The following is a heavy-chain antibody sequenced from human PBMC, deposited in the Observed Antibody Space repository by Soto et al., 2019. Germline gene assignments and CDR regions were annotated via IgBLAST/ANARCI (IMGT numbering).Heavy chain of an antibody. CDR2: IDPRDSYT. CDR1: RYSFTSYW. D-gene: IGHD2-15*01. J-gene: IGHJ4*02. V-gene: IGHV5-10-1*01. Sequence: GESRKISCQGSRYSFTSYWISRVRQIPGKGQEWMGRIDPRDSYTTYRPSFEGHVTISAVKSISTAYLQWSSLKASDTAMYYCASHPATAEEDNYWVQGTLVTVSS. CDR3: ASHPATAEEDNY.